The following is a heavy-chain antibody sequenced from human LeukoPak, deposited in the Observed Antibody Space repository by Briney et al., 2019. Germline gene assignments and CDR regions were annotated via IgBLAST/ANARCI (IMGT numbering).Heavy chain of an antibody. CDR2: INPNSGGT. J-gene: IGHJ4*02. D-gene: IGHD2-2*03. CDR3: ARGRIVDIVVVPAATFGY. Sequence: ASVKVSCKASGYTFTGYYMHWVRQAPGQGLEWMGWINPNSGGTNYAQKSQGRVTMTRDTSISTAYMELSRLRSDDTAVYYCARGRIVDIVVVPAATFGYWGQGTLVTVSS. V-gene: IGHV1-2*02. CDR1: GYTFTGYY.